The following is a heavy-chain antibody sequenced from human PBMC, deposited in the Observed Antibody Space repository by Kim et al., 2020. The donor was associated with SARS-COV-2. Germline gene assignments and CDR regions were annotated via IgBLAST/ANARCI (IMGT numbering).Heavy chain of an antibody. CDR1: GGTFSSYA. J-gene: IGHJ6*02. CDR2: IIPIFGTA. CDR3: ARVRTRHRSTSRPNGNYYYYGMDV. V-gene: IGHV1-69*13. D-gene: IGHD2-2*01. Sequence: SVKVSCKASGGTFSSYAISWVRQAPGQGLEWMGGIIPIFGTANYAQKFQGRVTITADESTSTAYMELSSLRSEDTAVYYCARVRTRHRSTSRPNGNYYYYGMDVWGQGTTVTVSS.